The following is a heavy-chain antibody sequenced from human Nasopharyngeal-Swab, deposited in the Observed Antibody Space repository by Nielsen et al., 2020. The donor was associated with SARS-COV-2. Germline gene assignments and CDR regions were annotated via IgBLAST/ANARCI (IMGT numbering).Heavy chain of an antibody. CDR3: AKDKEDLRGVGSYDY. CDR2: ISGSGGGT. J-gene: IGHJ4*02. V-gene: IGHV3-23*01. Sequence: GESLKISCVGSGFTLRNYDMGWVRQTPGKGLERVSHISGSGGGTFYTDSVKGRFTISRDNSKNTLHLHMSSLRAEDTAVYYCAKDKEDLRGVGSYDYWGQGTLVTVSS. D-gene: IGHD3-10*01. CDR1: GFTLRNYD.